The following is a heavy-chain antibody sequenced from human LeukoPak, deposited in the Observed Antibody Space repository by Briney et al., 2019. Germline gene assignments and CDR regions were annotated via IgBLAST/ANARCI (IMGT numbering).Heavy chain of an antibody. V-gene: IGHV1-2*02. CDR3: ARTAAKDIVVVPAAMGFDP. CDR2: FNPNSGGT. CDR1: GYTFTGNY. J-gene: IGHJ5*02. Sequence: GASVKVSCKASGYTFTGNYMHLVRQAPAQGLEWMGWFNPNSGGTNYAQKFQGRVTMTRGTSISTAYMELSRLRSDDTAVYYWARTAAKDIVVVPAAMGFDPWGQGTLVTVSS. D-gene: IGHD2-2*01.